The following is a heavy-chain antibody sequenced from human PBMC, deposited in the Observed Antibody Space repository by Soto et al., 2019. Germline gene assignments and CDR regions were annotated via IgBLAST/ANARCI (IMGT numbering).Heavy chain of an antibody. CDR3: ARYPPMDV. CDR2: ISCDGSNK. J-gene: IGHJ6*02. V-gene: IGHV3-30-3*01. Sequence: QVQLVESGGGVVQPGRSLRLSCAASGFTFSSYAMHWVRQAPGKGLEWVAVISCDGSNKYYADSVKGRFTISRDNSKNTLYLQMTSLRAGDTAVYYCARYPPMDVWGQGTTVTVSS. CDR1: GFTFSSYA.